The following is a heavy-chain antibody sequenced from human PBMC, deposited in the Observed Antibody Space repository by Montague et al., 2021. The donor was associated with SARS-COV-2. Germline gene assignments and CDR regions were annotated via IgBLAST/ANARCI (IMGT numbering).Heavy chain of an antibody. CDR2: IYYSGST. CDR1: GGSISSGGYY. D-gene: IGHD6-13*01. CDR3: ARSESPSYSSSPFDY. Sequence: TLSLTCIVSGGSISSGGYYWSWIRQHPGKGLEWIGYIYYSGSTYYNPSLKSRLSISLDTSKNPFSLRLSSVTAAATAVYYCARSESPSYSSSPFDYWGQGTLVTVSS. V-gene: IGHV4-31*03. J-gene: IGHJ4*02.